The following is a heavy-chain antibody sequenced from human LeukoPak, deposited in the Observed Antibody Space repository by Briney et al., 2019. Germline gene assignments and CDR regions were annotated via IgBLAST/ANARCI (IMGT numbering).Heavy chain of an antibody. CDR2: IGTAGDT. V-gene: IGHV3-13*01. CDR3: ARGGNRYCSGGSCYMFDY. CDR1: GFTFSSYD. J-gene: IGHJ4*02. D-gene: IGHD2-15*01. Sequence: PGGSLRLSCAASGFTFSSYDMHLVRPATGKGLEWVSAIGTAGDTYYPGSVKDRFTISRENAKNSLYLQMNSLRAGDTAVYYCARGGNRYCSGGSCYMFDYWGQGTLVTVSS.